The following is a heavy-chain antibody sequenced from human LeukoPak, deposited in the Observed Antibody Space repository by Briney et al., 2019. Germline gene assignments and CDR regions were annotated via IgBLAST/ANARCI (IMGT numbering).Heavy chain of an antibody. CDR3: ASGGDLYFDY. CDR2: IYYSGST. Sequence: SETLSLTCTVSGXSISSYYWSWIRQPPGKGLEWIGYIYYSGSTNYNPSLKSRVTISVDTSKNQFSLKLSSVTAADTAVYYCASGGDLYFDYWGQGTLVTVSS. J-gene: IGHJ4*02. V-gene: IGHV4-59*01. CDR1: GXSISSYY. D-gene: IGHD3-16*01.